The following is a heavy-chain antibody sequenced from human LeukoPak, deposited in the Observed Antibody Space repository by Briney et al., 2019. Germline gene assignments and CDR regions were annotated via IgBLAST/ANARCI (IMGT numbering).Heavy chain of an antibody. CDR2: INHSGST. CDR3: AKGVTTVTTYFDY. CDR1: GGSFSGYY. V-gene: IGHV4-34*01. Sequence: SETLSLTCAVYGGSFSGYYWSWIRQPPGKGLEWIGEINHSGSTNYNPSLKSRVTISVDTSKNQFSLKLSSVTAADTAVYYCAKGVTTVTTYFDYWGQGTLVTVSS. D-gene: IGHD4-17*01. J-gene: IGHJ4*02.